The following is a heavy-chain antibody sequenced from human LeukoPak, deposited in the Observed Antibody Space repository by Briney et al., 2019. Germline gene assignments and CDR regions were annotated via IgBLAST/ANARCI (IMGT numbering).Heavy chain of an antibody. Sequence: PSETLSLTCNVSGGSISSSNCYWGWIRRPPGKGLEWIGSISYSGSTYYSPSLKSRVTISVDTSKNQFSLKLSSVTAADTAVYYCARRYYYDSSGYYHYFDYWGQGTLVTVSS. CDR2: ISYSGST. CDR3: ARRYYYDSSGYYHYFDY. V-gene: IGHV4-39*01. CDR1: GGSISSSNCY. D-gene: IGHD3-22*01. J-gene: IGHJ4*02.